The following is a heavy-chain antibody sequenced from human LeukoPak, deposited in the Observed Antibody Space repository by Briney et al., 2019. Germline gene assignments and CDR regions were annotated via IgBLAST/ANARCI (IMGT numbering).Heavy chain of an antibody. Sequence: PSETLSLTCTVSGGSISSGDYYWSWIRQAPGKGLEWIGYIYYSGSTYYNPSLKSRVTISVDTSKNQFSLKLSSVTAADTAVYYCASTSSLIVGATGVGFDYWGQGTLVTVSS. J-gene: IGHJ4*02. CDR2: IYYSGST. CDR1: GGSISSGDYY. V-gene: IGHV4-30-4*08. D-gene: IGHD1-26*01. CDR3: ASTSSLIVGATGVGFDY.